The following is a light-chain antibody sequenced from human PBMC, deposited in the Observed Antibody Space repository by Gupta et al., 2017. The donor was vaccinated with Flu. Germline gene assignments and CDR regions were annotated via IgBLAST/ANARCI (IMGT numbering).Light chain of an antibody. CDR2: GDN. CDR1: SSNIGAGHD. Sequence: QSVLTQPPSVSGAPGQRVTISCTGGSSNIGAGHDVHWYQQLPGTAPKLLIYGDNNRPSGVPDRSSGSKSGTSASLAITGLKAEDEADFYCQSYDDSLTAYVFGSGTKVTVL. V-gene: IGLV1-40*01. J-gene: IGLJ1*01. CDR3: QSYDDSLTAYV.